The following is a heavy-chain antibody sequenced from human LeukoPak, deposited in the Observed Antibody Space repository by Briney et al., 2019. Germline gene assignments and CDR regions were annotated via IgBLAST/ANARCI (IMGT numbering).Heavy chain of an antibody. V-gene: IGHV1-18*01. J-gene: IGHJ4*02. CDR3: ARDQGYYDSSGFDY. D-gene: IGHD3-22*01. Sequence: ASVKVSCKASGHTFTSYGISWVRQAPGQGLEWMGWISAYNGNTNYAQSLQDRVTMTADTSTSTAYMELRSLRSDDTAVYYCARDQGYYDSSGFDYWGQGTLVTVSS. CDR1: GHTFTSYG. CDR2: ISAYNGNT.